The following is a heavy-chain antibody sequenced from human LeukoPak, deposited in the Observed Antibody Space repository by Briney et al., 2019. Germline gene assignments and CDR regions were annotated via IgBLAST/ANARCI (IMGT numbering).Heavy chain of an antibody. CDR3: AKTSGGGGHDS. CDR2: INHSGST. Sequence: SETLSLTCAVYGGSFSGYYWSWIRQPPGKGLEWIGEINHSGSTNYNPSLKSRVTISVDTSKNQFSLKMTSVTAADSAFYYCAKTSGGGGHDSWGQGTLVTVSS. CDR1: GGSFSGYY. J-gene: IGHJ5*01. V-gene: IGHV4-34*01. D-gene: IGHD4-23*01.